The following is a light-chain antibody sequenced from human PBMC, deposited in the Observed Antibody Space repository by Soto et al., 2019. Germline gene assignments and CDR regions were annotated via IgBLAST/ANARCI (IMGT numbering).Light chain of an antibody. V-gene: IGKV4-1*01. Sequence: DIVMTQSPDSLAVSLGERGTINCKSSQSVLYSSNNMNYLAWYQQKPGQPPKLLIYWASTRESGVPDRFSGSGSGTDFTLTISSLQAEDVAVYYCQQYYSTPPYTFGQGTKLEIK. CDR1: QSVLYSSNNMNY. J-gene: IGKJ2*01. CDR2: WAS. CDR3: QQYYSTPPYT.